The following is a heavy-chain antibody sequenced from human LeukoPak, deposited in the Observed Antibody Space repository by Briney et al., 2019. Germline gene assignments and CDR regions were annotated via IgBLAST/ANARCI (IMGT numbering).Heavy chain of an antibody. V-gene: IGHV3-23*01. Sequence: GGSLRLSCAASGFTFNTYATSWVRQGPGKGLEWVSGVSGSGSNTYYADSVKGRFTISRDNSKNTLYLEMNSLRAEDTAVYYCARDRCGDICFYGLDVWGQGTTVSVSS. D-gene: IGHD2-21*01. CDR3: ARDRCGDICFYGLDV. CDR2: VSGSGSNT. J-gene: IGHJ6*02. CDR1: GFTFNTYA.